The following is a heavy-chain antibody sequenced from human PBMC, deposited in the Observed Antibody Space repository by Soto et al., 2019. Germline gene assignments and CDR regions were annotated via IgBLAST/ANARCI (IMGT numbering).Heavy chain of an antibody. Sequence: PXGSLRLSCAASGFTFSTYSMNWVRQAPGKGLEWVSSISSSGTYIHYADSLKGRFTISRDNAKNSLYLQMISLRAEDTAVYYCARDPSDCSSTSCWGYYALDVWGQGTTVTVSS. V-gene: IGHV3-21*01. CDR1: GFTFSTYS. D-gene: IGHD2-2*01. CDR3: ARDPSDCSSTSCWGYYALDV. CDR2: ISSSGTYI. J-gene: IGHJ6*02.